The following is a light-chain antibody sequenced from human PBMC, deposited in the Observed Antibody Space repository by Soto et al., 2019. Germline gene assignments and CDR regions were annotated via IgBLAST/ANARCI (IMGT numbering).Light chain of an antibody. CDR3: QQYNSYLWT. CDR1: QSISSW. J-gene: IGKJ1*01. CDR2: DAS. Sequence: IQMTQSHSSLAASGGDRVIITCRASQSISSWLAWYQQKPGKAPKLLIYDASSLESGVPSRFSGSGSGTEFTLTLSSLQPDDFATYYCQQYNSYLWTFGQGTKVDIK. V-gene: IGKV1-5*01.